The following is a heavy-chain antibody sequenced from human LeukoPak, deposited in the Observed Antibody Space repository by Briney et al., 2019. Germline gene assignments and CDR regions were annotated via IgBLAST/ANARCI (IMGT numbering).Heavy chain of an antibody. CDR1: GFTFSRYG. Sequence: WGSLRLSCAASGFTFSRYGMHWIRQAPGKGLEWVAFIRHDGSDKYYAVSVKGRFTISRDSSKNTLYMKMNSLRVDDTAVYYCAKDHSVNWFDPWGQGTLVSVSS. CDR2: IRHDGSDK. V-gene: IGHV3-30*02. D-gene: IGHD2-8*01. J-gene: IGHJ5*02. CDR3: AKDHSVNWFDP.